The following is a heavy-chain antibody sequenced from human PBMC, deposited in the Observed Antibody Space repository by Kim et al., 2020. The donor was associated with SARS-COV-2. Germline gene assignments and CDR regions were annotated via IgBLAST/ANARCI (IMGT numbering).Heavy chain of an antibody. CDR3: ARFYGDHPAFDI. V-gene: IGHV4-31*03. J-gene: IGHJ3*02. CDR2: IYYSGST. D-gene: IGHD4-17*01. Sequence: SETLSLTCTVSGGSISSGGYYWSWIRQHPGKGLEWIGYIYYSGSTYYNPSLKSRVTISVDTSKNQFSLKLSSVTAADTAVYYCARFYGDHPAFDIWGQGTMVTVSS. CDR1: GGSISSGGYY.